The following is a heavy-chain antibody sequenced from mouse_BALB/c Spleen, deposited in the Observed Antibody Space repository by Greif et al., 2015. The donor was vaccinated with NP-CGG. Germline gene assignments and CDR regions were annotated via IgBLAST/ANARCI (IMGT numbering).Heavy chain of an antibody. CDR3: ARGGYPDY. CDR2: INSNGGST. CDR1: GFTFSSYG. J-gene: IGHJ2*01. Sequence: EVNVVESGGGLVQPGGSLKLSCAASGFTFSSYGMSWVRQTPDKRLELVATINSNGGSTYYPDSVKGRFTISRDNAKNTLYLQMSSLKSEDTAMYYCARGGYPDYWGQGTTLTVSS. D-gene: IGHD2-2*01. V-gene: IGHV5-6-3*01.